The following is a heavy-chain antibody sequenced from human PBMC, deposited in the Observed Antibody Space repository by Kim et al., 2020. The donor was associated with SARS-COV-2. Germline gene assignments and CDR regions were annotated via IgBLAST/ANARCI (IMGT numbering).Heavy chain of an antibody. D-gene: IGHD2-8*01. J-gene: IGHJ5*02. V-gene: IGHV4-31*02. CDR3: ARTDIVLMVYAT. Sequence: SYNPSLKSRVTISVETSKTQFSLKLSSVTAADTAVYYCARTDIVLMVYATWGQGTLVTVSS.